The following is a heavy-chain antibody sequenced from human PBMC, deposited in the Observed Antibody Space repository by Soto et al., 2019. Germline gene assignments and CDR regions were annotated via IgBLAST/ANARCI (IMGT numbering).Heavy chain of an antibody. Sequence: SLRLSCVATGFTFSSYDMHWVRQAPGKGLEYVSSISSNGGTTYYGNSVKGRFTISRDNSKNTLYLQMGSLRAEDMAVYYCVRRVSGNYDYWGQGNLVTVSS. CDR3: VRRVSGNYDY. V-gene: IGHV3-64*01. CDR1: GFTFSSYD. J-gene: IGHJ4*02. D-gene: IGHD1-7*01. CDR2: ISSNGGTT.